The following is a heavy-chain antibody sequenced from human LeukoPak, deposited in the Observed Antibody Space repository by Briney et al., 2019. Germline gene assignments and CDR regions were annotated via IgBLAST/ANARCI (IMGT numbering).Heavy chain of an antibody. CDR3: ARETSSDSFDY. CDR1: GYTFTGYY. CDR2: INPNSGGT. V-gene: IGHV1-2*04. D-gene: IGHD3-22*01. J-gene: IGHJ4*02. Sequence: ASVTVSCTASGYTFTGYYMHWVRQAPGQGLEWMGWINPNSGGTNYAQKFQGWVTMTRDTSISTAYMELSRLRSDDTAVYYCARETSSDSFDYWGQGTLVTVSS.